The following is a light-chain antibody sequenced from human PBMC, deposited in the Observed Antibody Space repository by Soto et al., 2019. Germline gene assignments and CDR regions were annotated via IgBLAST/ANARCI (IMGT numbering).Light chain of an antibody. CDR2: DAS. V-gene: IGKV3-11*01. CDR1: PSVSNS. Sequence: PGERSTLSCRASPSVSNSLAWYQHKPGQAPRLLIYDASNRATGVPTRFSGSGSGTDFTLTISSLEPEDFAVYYCQQRNKWPPVTFGGGTKVDIK. J-gene: IGKJ4*01. CDR3: QQRNKWPPVT.